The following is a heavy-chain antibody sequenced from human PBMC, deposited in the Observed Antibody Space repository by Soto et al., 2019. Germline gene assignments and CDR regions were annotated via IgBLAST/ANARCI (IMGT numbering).Heavy chain of an antibody. Sequence: GASVKVSCKASGGTFSSYAISWVRQAPGQGLEWMGGIIPIFGTANYAQKFQGRVTITADESTSTAYMELSSLRSEDTAVYYCARDMTPDYYDSSGTYLLTGDAFDIWGQGTMVTVSS. CDR3: ARDMTPDYYDSSGTYLLTGDAFDI. J-gene: IGHJ3*02. D-gene: IGHD3-22*01. CDR1: GGTFSSYA. CDR2: IIPIFGTA. V-gene: IGHV1-69*13.